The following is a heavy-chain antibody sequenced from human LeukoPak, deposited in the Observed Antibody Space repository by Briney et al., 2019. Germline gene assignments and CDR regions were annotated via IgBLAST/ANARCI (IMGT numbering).Heavy chain of an antibody. CDR2: IYYSGST. D-gene: IGHD1-26*01. CDR3: ARVIRVGATWYYFDY. V-gene: IGHV4-31*03. Sequence: SQTLSLTCTVSGGSISSGGYYWSWIRQHPGKGLEWIGYIYYSGSTYYNPSLKSRVTISVDTSKNQFSLKLSSVTAADTAVYYCARVIRVGATWYYFDYWGQGTLVTVSS. J-gene: IGHJ4*02. CDR1: GGSISSGGYY.